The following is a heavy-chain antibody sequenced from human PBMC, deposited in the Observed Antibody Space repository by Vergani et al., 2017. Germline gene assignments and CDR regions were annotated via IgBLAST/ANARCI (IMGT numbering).Heavy chain of an antibody. Sequence: EVQLVQSGAEVKKPGKSLKISCKGSGYSFTSYWIGWVRQMPGKGLEWMGIIYPGDSDTRYSPSFQGQVTISADKSISTAYLQWSSLKPSDTAMYYCARQVVKCCGGDCHRGNWFDPWCQGTLVTVSS. J-gene: IGHJ5*02. CDR1: GYSFTSYW. D-gene: IGHD2-21*02. V-gene: IGHV5-51*01. CDR3: ARQVVKCCGGDCHRGNWFDP. CDR2: IYPGDSDT.